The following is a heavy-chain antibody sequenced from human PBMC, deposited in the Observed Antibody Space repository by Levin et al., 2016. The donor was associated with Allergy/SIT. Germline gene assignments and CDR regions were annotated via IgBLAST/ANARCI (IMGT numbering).Heavy chain of an antibody. CDR3: VVGKDYGMDV. CDR2: IYWNDDK. Sequence: WIRQPPGKALEWLGLIYWNDDKRYTPSLNSRLTITKDTPKNQVVLTMTNMDPMDTATYYCVVGKDYGMDVWGQGTTVTVSS. D-gene: IGHD1-26*01. J-gene: IGHJ6*02. V-gene: IGHV2-5*04.